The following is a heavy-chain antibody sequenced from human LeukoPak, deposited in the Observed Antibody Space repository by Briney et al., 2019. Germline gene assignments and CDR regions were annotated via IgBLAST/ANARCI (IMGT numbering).Heavy chain of an antibody. CDR2: INPNSAGT. Sequence: ASVKVSCKASGYTFTGYYIHWLRQAPGQGLEWMGWINPNSAGTNYAQKFQGRVTMTRDTSISTAYMELSRLRSDDTAVYYCARDLGSGLRPPGYSAHHPDYWGQGTLVTVSS. V-gene: IGHV1-2*02. CDR1: GYTFTGYY. CDR3: ARDLGSGLRPPGYSAHHPDY. J-gene: IGHJ4*02. D-gene: IGHD6-13*01.